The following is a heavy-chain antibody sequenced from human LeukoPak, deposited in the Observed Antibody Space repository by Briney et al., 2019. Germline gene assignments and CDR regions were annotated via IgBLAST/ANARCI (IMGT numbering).Heavy chain of an antibody. CDR3: ARDWRTVTHDPYNWFDP. V-gene: IGHV3-21*01. Sequence: GGSLRLSCAASGFTFSSYSMNWVCQAPGKGLEWVSSISSSSSYIYYADSVKGRFTISRDNAKNSLYLQMNSLRAEDTAVYYCARDWRTVTHDPYNWFDPWGQGTLVTVSS. D-gene: IGHD4-17*01. J-gene: IGHJ5*02. CDR1: GFTFSSYS. CDR2: ISSSSSYI.